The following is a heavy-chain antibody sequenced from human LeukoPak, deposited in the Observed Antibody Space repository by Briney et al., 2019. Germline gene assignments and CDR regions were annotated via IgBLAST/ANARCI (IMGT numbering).Heavy chain of an antibody. CDR1: GYTFTSYD. CDR3: ARLPARRAFDI. CDR2: MNPNSGNT. V-gene: IGHV1-8*01. Sequence: ASVKVSCKASGYTFTSYDINGVRQATGQGLEGMGWMNPNSGNTGYAQKFQGRVNMSRNTSIRTAYMELRSLRSEDTAVYYCARLPARRAFDIWGQGTMVTVSS. J-gene: IGHJ3*02.